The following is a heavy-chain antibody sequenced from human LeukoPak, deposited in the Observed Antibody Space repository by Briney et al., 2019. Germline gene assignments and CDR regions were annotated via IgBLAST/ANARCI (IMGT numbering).Heavy chain of an antibody. V-gene: IGHV3-9*01. J-gene: IGHJ4*02. CDR3: ARGPRGYSLEGPDF. CDR1: GFTFDDYA. D-gene: IGHD5-18*01. Sequence: PGGSLRLSCAASGFTFDDYAMHWVRQAPGKGLERVSGISWNSGSIGYADSVKGRFTISRDNAKNSLYLQMNSLRPDDTALYYCARGPRGYSLEGPDFWGQGTLVTVSS. CDR2: ISWNSGSI.